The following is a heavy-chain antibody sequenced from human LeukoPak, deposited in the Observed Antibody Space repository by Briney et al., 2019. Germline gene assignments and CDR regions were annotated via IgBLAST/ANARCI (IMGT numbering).Heavy chain of an antibody. D-gene: IGHD6-13*01. CDR2: ISSSSSYI. J-gene: IGHJ3*02. CDR1: GFTFSSYS. V-gene: IGHV3-21*01. Sequence: PGGSLRLSCAASGFTFSSYSMNWVRQAPGKGLEWVSSISSSSSYIYYADSVKGRFTISRDNAKNSLYLQMNSLRAEDTAVYYCARGSLWGSSWDHGAFDIWGQGTMVTVSS. CDR3: ARGSLWGSSWDHGAFDI.